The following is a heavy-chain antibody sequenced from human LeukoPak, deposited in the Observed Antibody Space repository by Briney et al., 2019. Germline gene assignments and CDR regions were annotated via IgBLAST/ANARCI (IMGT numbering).Heavy chain of an antibody. CDR1: GYSLTTYY. Sequence: ASVKVSCKASGYSLTTYYMHWVRQAPGQGLEWMAIINPSGGSTNYAQKFQGRVTMTEDTSTDTAYMELSSLRSEDTAVYYCATAVERYHDSGSYSSWFDPWGQGTLVTVSS. CDR3: ATAVERYHDSGSYSSWFDP. V-gene: IGHV1-46*01. D-gene: IGHD3-10*01. J-gene: IGHJ5*02. CDR2: INPSGGST.